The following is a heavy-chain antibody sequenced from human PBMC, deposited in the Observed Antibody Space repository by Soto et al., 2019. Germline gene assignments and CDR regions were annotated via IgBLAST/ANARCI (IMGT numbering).Heavy chain of an antibody. V-gene: IGHV1-18*01. CDR3: ARGGYYDTTWGKLSHARLYV. J-gene: IGHJ6*02. Sequence: QVQLVQSAAEVKKPGASVKVSCKASGYTFIRYGITWVRQAPGQGLEWMGWISPYNDYTIYAQKVQGRVTMTTDTSTSTAYMELRRLKTDDTAVYYCARGGYYDTTWGKLSHARLYVWGQGTSVTVSS. CDR2: ISPYNDYT. CDR1: GYTFIRYG. D-gene: IGHD3-16*01.